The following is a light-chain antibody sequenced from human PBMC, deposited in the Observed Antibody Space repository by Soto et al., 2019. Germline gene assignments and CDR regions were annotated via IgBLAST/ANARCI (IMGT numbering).Light chain of an antibody. V-gene: IGLV2-14*01. J-gene: IGLJ1*01. CDR1: SSDVGGFEY. CDR3: GSITSRSTPLYV. CDR2: DVT. Sequence: QTGLIQPASVSGSPAQSITISCSGGSSDVGGFEYVSWYQHQPGKAPKHISYDVTKRPSGVSNTFTGSNSGNTASLSISGIKAEEQADYYCGSITSRSTPLYVFGTWTNVTVL.